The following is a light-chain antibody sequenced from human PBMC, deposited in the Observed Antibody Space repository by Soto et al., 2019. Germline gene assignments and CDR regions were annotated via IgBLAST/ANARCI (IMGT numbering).Light chain of an antibody. CDR2: GAS. CDR3: QQYNKWPPYT. Sequence: EIVMTQSPATLSVSPGERATLSCRASQSVGSGLSWYQQKPDQAPRLLIYGASTRATGIPARFSGSGSGTEFTLTISSLQSXDYAVYYCQQYNKWPPYTFGQGTKVDIK. J-gene: IGKJ2*01. V-gene: IGKV3-15*01. CDR1: QSVGSG.